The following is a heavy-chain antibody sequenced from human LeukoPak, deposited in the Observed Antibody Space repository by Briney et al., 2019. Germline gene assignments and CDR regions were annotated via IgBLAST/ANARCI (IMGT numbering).Heavy chain of an antibody. CDR2: IFPIFGTA. CDR1: GGTFSSYA. V-gene: IGHV1-69*05. CDR3: ARCGKLWFGELLSGDYYFDY. J-gene: IGHJ4*02. Sequence: SVKVSFKASGGTFSSYAISWVRQAPGQGLEWMGRIFPIFGTANYAQKFQGRVTITTDESTSTAYMELSSLRSEDTAVYYCARCGKLWFGELLSGDYYFDYWGQGTLVTVSS. D-gene: IGHD3-10*01.